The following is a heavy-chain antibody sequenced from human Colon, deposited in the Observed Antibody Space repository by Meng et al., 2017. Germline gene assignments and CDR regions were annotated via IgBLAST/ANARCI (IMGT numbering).Heavy chain of an antibody. CDR3: ARVNGDFDEAWFDP. CDR1: GGSVSSGDYY. Sequence: QVHPQESGPGLVRPSETLSLPCTVSGGSVSSGDYYWSWIRQPPGKGLEWLGYVYYTGNTNYNPSLKNRVTISLDTSNNQFSLKLTSMTAADAAIYYCARVNGDFDEAWFDPWGQGTLVTVSS. D-gene: IGHD2-21*02. V-gene: IGHV4-61*08. J-gene: IGHJ5*02. CDR2: VYYTGNT.